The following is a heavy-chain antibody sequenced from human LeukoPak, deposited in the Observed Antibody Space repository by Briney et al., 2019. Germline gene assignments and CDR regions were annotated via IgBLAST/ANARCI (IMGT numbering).Heavy chain of an antibody. D-gene: IGHD5-24*01. CDR3: ATREPGMATILLHY. J-gene: IGHJ4*02. CDR1: GYTLTELS. CDR2: FDPEDGET. V-gene: IGHV1-24*01. Sequence: ASVKVSCKVSGYTLTELSMHWVRQAPGKGLEWMGGFDPEDGETIYAQKFQGGVTMTEDTSTDTAYMELSSLRSEDTAVYYCATREPGMATILLHYWGQGTLVTVSS.